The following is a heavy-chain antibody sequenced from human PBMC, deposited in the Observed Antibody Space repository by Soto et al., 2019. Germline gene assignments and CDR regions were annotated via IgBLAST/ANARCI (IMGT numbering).Heavy chain of an antibody. CDR1: GESLYTHWDT. D-gene: IGHD4-17*01. J-gene: IGHJ6*02. V-gene: IGHV6-1*01. CDR2: TYYRSKWYN. CDR3: ARWDHDYGYLDV. Sequence: QAPLILSSISGESLYTHWDTFSGIKRSPSWVLEWLGRTYYRSKWYNDYAVSVKSRITINPDTSKNQFSLQLNSVTPEDTAVYYCARWDHDYGYLDVWGLGTTVTVSS.